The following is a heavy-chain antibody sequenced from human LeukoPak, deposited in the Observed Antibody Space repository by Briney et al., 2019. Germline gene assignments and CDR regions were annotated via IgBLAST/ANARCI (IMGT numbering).Heavy chain of an antibody. CDR2: INPNSGGT. CDR1: GYTFTTYG. D-gene: IGHD3-10*01. J-gene: IGHJ4*02. V-gene: IGHV1-2*02. Sequence: ASVKVSCKASGYTFTTYGISWVRQAPGQGLEWMGWINPNSGGTNYAQKFQGRVTMTRDTSISTAYMELSRLRSDDTAVYYCARSVWFGESHFDYWGQGTLVTVSS. CDR3: ARSVWFGESHFDY.